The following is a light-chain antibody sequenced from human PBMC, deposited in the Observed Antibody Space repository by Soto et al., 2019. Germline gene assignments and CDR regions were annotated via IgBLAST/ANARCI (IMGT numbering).Light chain of an antibody. J-gene: IGKJ1*01. CDR2: GAS. CDR1: QSVSSY. Sequence: EIVLTQSPATLSLSPGERATLSCSASQSVSSYLAWYQQKPGQAHRLLIYGASTRATGIPARFSGSGSGTEFTLTISSLQSEDFAVYYCQQYSDWPRTFGQGTKVDI. CDR3: QQYSDWPRT. V-gene: IGKV3-15*01.